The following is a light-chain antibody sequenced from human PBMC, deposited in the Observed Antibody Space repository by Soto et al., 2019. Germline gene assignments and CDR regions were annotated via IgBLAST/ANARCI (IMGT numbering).Light chain of an antibody. CDR1: QSVDRY. CDR2: GAS. Sequence: DIVLTQSPGTLSLTPGERATLSCRASQSVDRYLAGYQQKPGQAPRLLIDGASTRATGIPDRFSGGGSGTDFTLTISRLEPEDFAVYYCQQYGSSPRTFGQGTKV. CDR3: QQYGSSPRT. J-gene: IGKJ1*01. V-gene: IGKV3-20*01.